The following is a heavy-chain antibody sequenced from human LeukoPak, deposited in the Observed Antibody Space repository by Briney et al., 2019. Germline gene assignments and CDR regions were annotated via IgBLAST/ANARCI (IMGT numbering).Heavy chain of an antibody. CDR2: ISGRDGSS. Sequence: GGSLRLSCVASGLTFNNYAMSWVRQTRGEGLEWVSTISGRDGSSYYADSVKGRFTISRDNSKNTLYLQMNSLRAEDTAVYYCAKQRKLEWTTWGQGTLVTVSS. D-gene: IGHD1-1*01. CDR1: GLTFNNYA. J-gene: IGHJ5*02. CDR3: AKQRKLEWTT. V-gene: IGHV3-23*01.